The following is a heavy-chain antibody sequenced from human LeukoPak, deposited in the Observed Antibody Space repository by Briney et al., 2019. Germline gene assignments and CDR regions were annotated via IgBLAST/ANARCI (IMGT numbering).Heavy chain of an antibody. V-gene: IGHV3-30*02. CDR3: ARGLMLRGVADY. J-gene: IGHJ4*02. D-gene: IGHD3-10*01. CDR2: VRYNGNDK. CDR1: GFTFTAYG. Sequence: GGSLRLSCAASGFTFTAYGMQWVRQAPGKGPEWVAFVRYNGNDKYYADSVKGRFTISRDNSKNTLYLQMNSLRAEDTAVYYCARGLMLRGVADYWGQGTLVTVYS.